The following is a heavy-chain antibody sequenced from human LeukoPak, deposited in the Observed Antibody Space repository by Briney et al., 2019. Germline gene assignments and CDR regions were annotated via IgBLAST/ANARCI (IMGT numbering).Heavy chain of an antibody. J-gene: IGHJ4*02. Sequence: GASVKVSCKASGGTFSSYSISWVRQAPGQGLEWMGVIIPMFGTTTYAQRFQGRVTITADKSTSTAYMELSSLRSEDTAVYYCAREREWELLERDLGYWGQGTLVTVSS. CDR1: GGTFSSYS. CDR2: IIPMFGTT. D-gene: IGHD1-26*01. CDR3: AREREWELLERDLGY. V-gene: IGHV1-69*06.